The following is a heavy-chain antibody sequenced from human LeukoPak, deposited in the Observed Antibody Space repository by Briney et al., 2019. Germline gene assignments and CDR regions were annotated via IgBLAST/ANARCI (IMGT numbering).Heavy chain of an antibody. D-gene: IGHD5-18*01. CDR2: INHSGST. Sequence: SETLSLTCAVYGGSFSGYYWSWIRQPPGKGLEWIGEINHSGSTNYNPSLKSRVTISVDTSKNQFSLKLSSVTAADTAVYYCARVGYGYANFDYWGQGTLVTVSS. V-gene: IGHV4-34*01. CDR1: GGSFSGYY. J-gene: IGHJ4*02. CDR3: ARVGYGYANFDY.